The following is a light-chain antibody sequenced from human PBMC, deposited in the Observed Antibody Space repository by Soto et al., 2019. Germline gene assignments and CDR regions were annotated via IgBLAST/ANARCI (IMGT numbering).Light chain of an antibody. CDR1: QSISNW. CDR3: QQYNSYS. CDR2: HAS. V-gene: IGKV1-5*01. Sequence: IQLTQSPSTLPASVGDRVTLTCRASQSISNWLAWYQQKPGTAPKLLIYHASILETAVPSRFSGNGSGTEFTLTIRSLQPCDFSTYYCQQYNSYSFGQGSRVEIK. J-gene: IGKJ1*01.